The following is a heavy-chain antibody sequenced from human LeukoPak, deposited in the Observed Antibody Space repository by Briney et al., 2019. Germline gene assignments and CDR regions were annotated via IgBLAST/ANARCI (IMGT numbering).Heavy chain of an antibody. CDR2: IYHSGST. CDR1: GGSISSGGYY. D-gene: IGHD3-22*01. Sequence: SQTLSLTCTVSGGSISSGGYYWSWIRQPPGKGLEWIGYIYHSGSTYYNPSLKSRVTISVDRSKNQFSLKLSSVTAADTAVYYCARDQVVVPTRPDAFDIWGQGTMVTVSS. V-gene: IGHV4-30-2*01. CDR3: ARDQVVVPTRPDAFDI. J-gene: IGHJ3*02.